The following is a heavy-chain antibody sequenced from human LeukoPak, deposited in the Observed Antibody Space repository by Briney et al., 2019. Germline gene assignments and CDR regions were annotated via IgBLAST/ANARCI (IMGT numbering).Heavy chain of an antibody. Sequence: GASVKVSCKASGYTFTSYGISWVRQAPGQGLEWMGWISAYNGNTNYAQKLQGRVTMTTDTSTSTAYMELRSLRSDDTAVYYCARLRLLWFGELHYYGMDVWGQGTTVTVSS. CDR2: ISAYNGNT. J-gene: IGHJ6*02. D-gene: IGHD3-10*01. CDR1: GYTFTSYG. V-gene: IGHV1-18*01. CDR3: ARLRLLWFGELHYYGMDV.